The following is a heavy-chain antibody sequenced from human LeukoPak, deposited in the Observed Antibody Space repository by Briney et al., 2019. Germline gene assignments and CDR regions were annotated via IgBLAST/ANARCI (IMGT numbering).Heavy chain of an antibody. J-gene: IGHJ4*02. V-gene: IGHV3-23*01. CDR2: ISGSGGST. Sequence: PGGSLRLSCAASGFTFSSYGMSWVRQAPGKGLEWVSAISGSGGSTYYADSVKGRFTISRDNSKNTLYLQMNSLRAEDTAVYYCARDVSVGSNWYPSFDYWGQGTLVTVSS. D-gene: IGHD6-13*01. CDR3: ARDVSVGSNWYPSFDY. CDR1: GFTFSSYG.